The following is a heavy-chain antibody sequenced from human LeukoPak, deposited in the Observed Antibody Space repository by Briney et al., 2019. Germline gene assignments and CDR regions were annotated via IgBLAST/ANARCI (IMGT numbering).Heavy chain of an antibody. CDR3: AKTARDGYNLYYFDY. J-gene: IGHJ4*02. D-gene: IGHD5-12*01. CDR1: GFTFSSYA. Sequence: GGSLRLSCAASGFTFSSYAMSWVRQAAGKGLEWVSTISHTGGSTYYADSVKGRFTISRDSSKSTLFLQMNSLKAEDTAVYYCAKTARDGYNLYYFDYWGQGTLVTVSS. CDR2: ISHTGGST. V-gene: IGHV3-23*01.